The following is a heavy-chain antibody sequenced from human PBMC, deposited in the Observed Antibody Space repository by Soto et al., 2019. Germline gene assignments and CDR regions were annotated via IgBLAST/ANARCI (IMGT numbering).Heavy chain of an antibody. Sequence: PGGSRRLSCAASGFTFSSYWMSWVRQAPGKGLEWVANIKQDGSEKYYVDSVKGRFTISRDNAKNSLYLQMNSLRAEDTAVYYCEREVGGYDYYYYYGMDVWVQWTTVTGS. CDR2: IKQDGSEK. J-gene: IGHJ6*02. D-gene: IGHD5-18*01. CDR3: EREVGGYDYYYYYGMDV. CDR1: GFTFSSYW. V-gene: IGHV3-7*01.